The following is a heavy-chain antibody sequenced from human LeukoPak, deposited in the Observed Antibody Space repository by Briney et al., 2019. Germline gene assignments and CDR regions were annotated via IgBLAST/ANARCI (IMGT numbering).Heavy chain of an antibody. D-gene: IGHD3-3*01. CDR1: GYTFTGYY. CDR3: ARDAVILRFFMDV. Sequence: ASVKVSCKASGYTFTGYYMRWVRQAPGQGLEWMGWINPNSGGTNYAQKFQGRVTMTRDTSISTAYMELSRLRSDDTAVYYCARDAVILRFFMDVWGKGTTVTVSS. CDR2: INPNSGGT. V-gene: IGHV1-2*02. J-gene: IGHJ6*03.